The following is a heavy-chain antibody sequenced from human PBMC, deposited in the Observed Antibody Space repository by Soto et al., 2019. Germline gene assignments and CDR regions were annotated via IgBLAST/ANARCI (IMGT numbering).Heavy chain of an antibody. V-gene: IGHV1-18*01. CDR3: AREGYCSSTSCYLLGCYYYGMDV. CDR2: ISAYNGNT. CDR1: GYTFTSYG. D-gene: IGHD2-2*01. Sequence: QVQLVQSGAEVKKPGASVKVSCKASGYTFTSYGISWVRQAPGQGLEWMGWISAYNGNTNYAQKLQGRVTMTTDTSTSTXXMXLXXLRSDDTAVYYCAREGYCSSTSCYLLGCYYYGMDVWGQGTTVTVSS. J-gene: IGHJ6*02.